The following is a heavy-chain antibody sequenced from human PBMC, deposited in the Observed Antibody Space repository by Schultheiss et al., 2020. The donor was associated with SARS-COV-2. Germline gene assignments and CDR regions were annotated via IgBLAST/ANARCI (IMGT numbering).Heavy chain of an antibody. V-gene: IGHV1-2*02. Sequence: ASVKVSCKASGYTFTSYDINWVRQATGQGLEWMGWMNPNSGGTNYAQKFQGRVTMTRDTSISTAYMELSRLRSDDTAVYYCARAELLGLVYWGQGTLVTVSS. CDR1: GYTFTSYD. J-gene: IGHJ4*02. CDR2: MNPNSGGT. CDR3: ARAELLGLVY. D-gene: IGHD1-26*01.